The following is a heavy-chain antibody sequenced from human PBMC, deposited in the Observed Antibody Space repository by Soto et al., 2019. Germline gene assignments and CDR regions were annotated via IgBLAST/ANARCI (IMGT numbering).Heavy chain of an antibody. D-gene: IGHD1-20*01. CDR3: ARKSDNWNYIEY. CDR1: GDSITSYF. Sequence: QVQLQESGPGLVKPSETLSLTCSVSGDSITSYFWSWIRQPPGKGLEWIGYIYSSGSTNYNPSLMSRVTTSVDTSNNQFSLSLSSVTAADTAVYYCARKSDNWNYIEYWGQGTLVTVSS. J-gene: IGHJ4*02. CDR2: IYSSGST. V-gene: IGHV4-59*08.